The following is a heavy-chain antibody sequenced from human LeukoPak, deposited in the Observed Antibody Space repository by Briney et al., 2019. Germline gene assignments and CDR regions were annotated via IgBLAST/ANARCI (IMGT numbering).Heavy chain of an antibody. CDR3: ARVVVVPAAPNYYYYMDV. Sequence: SETLSLTCTVSGGSISSYYWSWIRQPPGKGLEWIGYIYCSGSTNYNPSLKSRVTISVDTSKNQFSLKLSSVTAADTAVYYCARVVVVPAAPNYYYYMDVWGKGTTVTVSS. J-gene: IGHJ6*03. D-gene: IGHD2-2*01. CDR1: GGSISSYY. V-gene: IGHV4-59*01. CDR2: IYCSGST.